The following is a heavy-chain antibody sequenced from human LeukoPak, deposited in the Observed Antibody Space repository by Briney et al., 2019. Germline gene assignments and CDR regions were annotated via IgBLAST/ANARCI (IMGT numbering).Heavy chain of an antibody. CDR1: GYTFTSYG. V-gene: IGHV1-46*01. D-gene: IGHD6-6*01. Sequence: ASVKVSCKASGYTFTSYGISWVRQAPGQGLEWMGIINPSGGSTSYAQKFQGRVTMTRDTSTSTVCMELSSLRSEDTAVYYCARDGPRIAALGEDFDYWGQGTLVTVSS. CDR2: INPSGGST. CDR3: ARDGPRIAALGEDFDY. J-gene: IGHJ4*02.